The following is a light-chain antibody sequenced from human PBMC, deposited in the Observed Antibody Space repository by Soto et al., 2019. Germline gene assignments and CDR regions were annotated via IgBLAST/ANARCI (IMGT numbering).Light chain of an antibody. CDR2: EGS. CDR3: CSFAGSNTFV. CDR1: SSDIGSYNL. Sequence: QSVLTQPASVSGSPGQSITLSCTGTSSDIGSYNLVSWYQQHPGKAPKLMIYEGSKRPSGVSNRFSGSKSGNTASLTISGLQAEDEADYYCCSFAGSNTFVFGTGTQLTVL. V-gene: IGLV2-23*03. J-gene: IGLJ1*01.